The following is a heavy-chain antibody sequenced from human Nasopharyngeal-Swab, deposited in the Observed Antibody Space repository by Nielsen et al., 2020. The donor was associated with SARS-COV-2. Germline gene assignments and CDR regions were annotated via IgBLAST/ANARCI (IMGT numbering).Heavy chain of an antibody. Sequence: SETLSLTCAVYGGSFSGYYWSWIRQPPGKGLEWIGEITHSGSTNYNPSHKSRVTISVDTSKNQFSLKLSSVTAAATAVYYCARDVAPYGMDVWGQGTTVTVSS. CDR3: ARDVAPYGMDV. CDR2: ITHSGST. J-gene: IGHJ6*02. CDR1: GGSFSGYY. V-gene: IGHV4-34*01.